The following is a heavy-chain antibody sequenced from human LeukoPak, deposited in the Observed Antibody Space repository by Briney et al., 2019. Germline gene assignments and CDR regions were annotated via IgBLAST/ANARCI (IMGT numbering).Heavy chain of an antibody. CDR1: GFTFSSYG. J-gene: IGHJ4*02. D-gene: IGHD3-22*01. V-gene: IGHV3-30*02. Sequence: GGSLRLSCAASGFTFSSYGMHWVRQAPGKGLEWVAFIRYDGSNKYYADSVKGRFTISRDNSKNTLYLQMNSLRAEDTAVYYCAKTGENYYDSSGYYWEFDYWGQGTLVTVSS. CDR3: AKTGENYYDSSGYYWEFDY. CDR2: IRYDGSNK.